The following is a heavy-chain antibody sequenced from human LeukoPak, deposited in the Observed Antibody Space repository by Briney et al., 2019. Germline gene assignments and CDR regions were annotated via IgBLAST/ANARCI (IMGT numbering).Heavy chain of an antibody. D-gene: IGHD5-12*01. CDR1: GGSFSGYY. J-gene: IGHJ3*02. CDR3: ARHSRPGYGDYENAFDI. Sequence: SETLSLTCAVYGGSFSGYYWSWIRQTPGKGLEWIGEINHSGSTNYNPSLKSRVTISVDTSKQQFSLKLTSVTAADTAVYYCARHSRPGYGDYENAFDIWGQGTMVTVSS. CDR2: INHSGST. V-gene: IGHV4-34*01.